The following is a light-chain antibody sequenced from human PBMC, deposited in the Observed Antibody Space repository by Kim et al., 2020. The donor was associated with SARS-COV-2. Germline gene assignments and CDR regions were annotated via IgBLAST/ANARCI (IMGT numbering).Light chain of an antibody. J-gene: IGKJ2*01. CDR3: QQYSTYSET. CDR1: QGISTS. Sequence: SASVGYSVTIPCRASQGISTSLAWYQQKPGKAPKLLIYDASSLESGIPSRFSGSGSGTEFTLTISSLQPDDFATYHCQQYSTYSETFGQGTKLEI. V-gene: IGKV1-5*01. CDR2: DAS.